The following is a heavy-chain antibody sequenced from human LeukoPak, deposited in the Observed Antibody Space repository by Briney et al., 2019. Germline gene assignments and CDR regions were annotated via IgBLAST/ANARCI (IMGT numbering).Heavy chain of an antibody. D-gene: IGHD3-16*01. CDR2: ITNSGVTT. V-gene: IGHV3-23*01. Sequence: PGGSLRLSCAASGFTFSSYAMGWVRQAPGKGLEWVSTITNSGVTTYYADSVKGRFIISRDNSRNTLYLQMNSLRAEDTAVYYCARDDLSGTYPRNYWGQGTLVTVSS. CDR1: GFTFSSYA. J-gene: IGHJ4*02. CDR3: ARDDLSGTYPRNY.